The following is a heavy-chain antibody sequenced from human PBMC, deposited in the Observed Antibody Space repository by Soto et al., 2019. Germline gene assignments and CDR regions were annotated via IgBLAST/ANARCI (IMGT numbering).Heavy chain of an antibody. D-gene: IGHD3-10*01. J-gene: IGHJ5*02. CDR3: ARSSGDTVGRWFDP. CDR2: INAGNGNT. V-gene: IGHV1-3*01. CDR1: GYTFTSYA. Sequence: ASVKVSCKASGYTFTSYAMHWVRQAPGQRLEWMGWINAGNGNTKYSQKFQGRVTITRDTSASTAYMEPSSLRSEDTAVYYCARSSGDTVGRWFDPWGQGTLVTVSS.